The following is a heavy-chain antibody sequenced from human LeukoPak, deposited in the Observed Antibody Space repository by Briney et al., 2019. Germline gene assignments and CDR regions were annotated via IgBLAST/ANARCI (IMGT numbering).Heavy chain of an antibody. J-gene: IGHJ4*02. D-gene: IGHD2-15*01. V-gene: IGHV1-24*01. CDR1: GYTLTELS. CDR3: VSTEVAAYYFDY. Sequence: GASVKVSCKVSGYTLTELSMHWVRQAPGKGLEWMGGFDPEDGETIYAQKFQGRVTMTEDTSTDTAYMELSSLRSEDTAVYYCVSTEVAAYYFDYWGQGTLVTVSS. CDR2: FDPEDGET.